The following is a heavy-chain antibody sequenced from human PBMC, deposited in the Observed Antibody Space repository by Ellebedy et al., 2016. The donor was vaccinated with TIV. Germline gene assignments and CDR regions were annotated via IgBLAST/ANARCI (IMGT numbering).Heavy chain of an antibody. CDR3: ARGGGYSSSWYPSIAVAGRYNWFDP. J-gene: IGHJ5*02. V-gene: IGHV3-21*01. Sequence: GGSLRLSCAASGFTFSSYSMNWVRQAPGKGLELVSSISSSSSYIYYADSVKGRFTISRDNAKNSLYLQMNSLRAEDTAVYYCARGGGYSSSWYPSIAVAGRYNWFDPWGQGTLVTVSS. D-gene: IGHD6-13*01. CDR1: GFTFSSYS. CDR2: ISSSSSYI.